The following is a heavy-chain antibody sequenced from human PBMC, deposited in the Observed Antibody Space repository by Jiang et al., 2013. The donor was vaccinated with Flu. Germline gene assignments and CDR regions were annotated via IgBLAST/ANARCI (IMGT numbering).Heavy chain of an antibody. Sequence: DPSDSYTNYSPSFQGHVTISADKSISTAYLQWSSLKASDTAMYYCARGSGFGPDYWGQGTLVTVSS. CDR3: ARGSGFGPDY. D-gene: IGHD3-10*01. J-gene: IGHJ4*02. V-gene: IGHV5-10-1*01. CDR2: DPSDSYT.